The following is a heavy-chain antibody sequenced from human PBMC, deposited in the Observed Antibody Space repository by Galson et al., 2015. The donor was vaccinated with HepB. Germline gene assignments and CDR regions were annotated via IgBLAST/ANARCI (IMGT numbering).Heavy chain of an antibody. CDR3: ARVVDSSGYYYRGAFDI. Sequence: SVKVSCKASGGTFSSYAISWVRQAPGQGLEWMGGIIPIFGTANYAQKFQGRVTITADESTSTAYMELSSLGSEDTAVYYCARVVDSSGYYYRGAFDIWGQGTMVTVSS. CDR1: GGTFSSYA. D-gene: IGHD3-22*01. J-gene: IGHJ3*02. CDR2: IIPIFGTA. V-gene: IGHV1-69*13.